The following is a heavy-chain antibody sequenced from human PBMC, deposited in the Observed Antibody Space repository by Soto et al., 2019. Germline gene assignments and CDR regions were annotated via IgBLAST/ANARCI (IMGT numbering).Heavy chain of an antibody. J-gene: IGHJ4*01. CDR3: ARDPSQYTSGWYGIDF. D-gene: IGHD6-19*01. CDR2: ISYDGTNK. Sequence: GGSLRLSCAASGFMFSAYAMLWVRQAPGKGLEWVAAISYDGTNKYYADSIKGRFTISRDNSANTLFLQVNSLRREDTAMYYCARDPSQYTSGWYGIDFWGHGTMVTV. V-gene: IGHV3-30*04. CDR1: GFMFSAYA.